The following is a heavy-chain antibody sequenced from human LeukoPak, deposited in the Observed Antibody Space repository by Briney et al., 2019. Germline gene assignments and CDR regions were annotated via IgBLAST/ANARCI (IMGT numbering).Heavy chain of an antibody. Sequence: GGSLRLSCVASAFNFSDYCMNWVRQAPGKGLEWVASIRRDGTEKNYVDSAKGRFTISRDNAKSSLYLQMNSLRVEDTAVYYCGRVDIEHSTYRTVTFWGQGVLVTVSS. V-gene: IGHV3-7*01. CDR2: IRRDGTEK. J-gene: IGHJ4*02. CDR3: GRVDIEHSTYRTVTF. D-gene: IGHD2-2*03. CDR1: AFNFSDYC.